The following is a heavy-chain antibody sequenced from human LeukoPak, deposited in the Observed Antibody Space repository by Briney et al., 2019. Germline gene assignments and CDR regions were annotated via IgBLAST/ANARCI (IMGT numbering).Heavy chain of an antibody. D-gene: IGHD3-22*01. J-gene: IGHJ4*02. V-gene: IGHV3-30-3*01. Sequence: GGSLRLSCAASGFTFSSYAMHWVRQAPGKGLEWVAVISYGGSNKYYADSVKGRFTISRDNSKNTLYLQMNSLRAEDTAVYYCARTGMDDSSGYYGYWGQGTLVTVSS. CDR2: ISYGGSNK. CDR3: ARTGMDDSSGYYGY. CDR1: GFTFSSYA.